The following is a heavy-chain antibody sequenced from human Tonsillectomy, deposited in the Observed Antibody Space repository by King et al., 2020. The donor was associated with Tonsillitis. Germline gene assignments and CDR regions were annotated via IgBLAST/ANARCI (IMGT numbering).Heavy chain of an antibody. CDR2: ISSSSSTI. CDR3: ARGEESSVYYYTPYYFDY. CDR1: GFTFSSYS. V-gene: IGHV3-48*02. J-gene: IGHJ4*02. Sequence: VQLVESGGGLVQPGGSLRLSCAASGFTFSSYSMNWVRQAPGKGLEWVSYISSSSSTIYYADSVKGRFTISRDNAKNSLYLQMKSLRDEGTAVYYWARGEESSVYYYTPYYFDYWGQGTLVTVSS. D-gene: IGHD3-22*01.